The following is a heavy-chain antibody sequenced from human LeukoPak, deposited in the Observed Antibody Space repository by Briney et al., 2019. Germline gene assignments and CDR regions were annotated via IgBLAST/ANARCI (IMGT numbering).Heavy chain of an antibody. CDR3: ARDHRSPAYDSSGYWAPFDI. CDR2: INHSGST. V-gene: IGHV4-34*01. CDR1: GGSFSGYY. J-gene: IGHJ3*02. Sequence: SETLSLTCAVYGGSFSGYYWSWIRQPPGKGLEWIGEINHSGSTNYNPSLKSRVTISVDTSKNQFSLKLSSVTAADTAVYYCARDHRSPAYDSSGYWAPFDIWGQGTMVTVSS. D-gene: IGHD3-22*01.